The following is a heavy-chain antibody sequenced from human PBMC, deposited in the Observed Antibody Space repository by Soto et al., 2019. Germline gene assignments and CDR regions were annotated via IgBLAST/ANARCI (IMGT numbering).Heavy chain of an antibody. Sequence: GGSLRLSCAASGLTFSGHWMTWVRQAPGKGLEWVANIKQDGSEKYYVDSVKGRFTISRDNAKNSVFLQMNSLTVEDTAMYYCASRVPDVAYYGVFDYWGQGTLVTVSS. J-gene: IGHJ4*02. D-gene: IGHD3-3*01. CDR1: GLTFSGHW. CDR3: ASRVPDVAYYGVFDY. CDR2: IKQDGSEK. V-gene: IGHV3-7*03.